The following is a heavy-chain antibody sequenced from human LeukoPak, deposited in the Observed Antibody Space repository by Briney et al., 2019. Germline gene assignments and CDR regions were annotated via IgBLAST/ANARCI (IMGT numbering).Heavy chain of an antibody. CDR1: GFTFSSYA. V-gene: IGHV3-64D*06. CDR3: VKGLYNSPPI. Sequence: GGSLRLSCSASGFTFSSYAMYWVRQALGKGLEYVSTITSNGGSAYYADSVKGRFTISRDNSKNTLHLQMSSLRPEDTALYYCVKGLYNSPPIWGQGTMVTVSS. D-gene: IGHD3-10*01. CDR2: ITSNGGSA. J-gene: IGHJ3*01.